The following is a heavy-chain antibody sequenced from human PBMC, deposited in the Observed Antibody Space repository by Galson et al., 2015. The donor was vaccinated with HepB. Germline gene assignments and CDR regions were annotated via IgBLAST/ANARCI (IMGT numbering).Heavy chain of an antibody. CDR2: ISSSSSYI. CDR3: AREGGPVSIFGVVLNFDY. J-gene: IGHJ4*02. D-gene: IGHD3-3*01. V-gene: IGHV3-21*01. Sequence: SLRLSCAASGFTFSSYSMNWVRQAPGKGLEWVSSISSSSSYIYYADSVKGRFTISRDNAKNSLYLQMNSLRAEDTAVYYCAREGGPVSIFGVVLNFDYWGQGTLVTVSS. CDR1: GFTFSSYS.